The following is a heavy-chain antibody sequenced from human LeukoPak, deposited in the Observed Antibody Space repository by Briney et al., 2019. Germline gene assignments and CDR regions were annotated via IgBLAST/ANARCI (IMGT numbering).Heavy chain of an antibody. CDR2: IYYSGST. CDR1: AGSINNYY. D-gene: IGHD6-13*01. V-gene: IGHV4-59*08. CDR3: ARLSHPADSSWFFDS. Sequence: SETLSLTCPVSAGSINNYYWSWIRQPPGKGLEWIGYIYYSGSTNYNPSLKSEVPISVTTSKNQYSLNLSSVTAADTAVYYCARLSHPADSSWFFDSRGERTLVTLSS. J-gene: IGHJ4*02.